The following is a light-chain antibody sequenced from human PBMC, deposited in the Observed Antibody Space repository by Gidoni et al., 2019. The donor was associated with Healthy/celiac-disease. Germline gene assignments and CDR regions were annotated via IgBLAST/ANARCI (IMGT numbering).Light chain of an antibody. Sequence: EIVLTQSPGPLSLSPGERATLSCRASQSVSSSYLAWYQQKPDQAPRLLIYGASSRATGIPDRFSGSGSGTDFTLTISRLEPEDFAVYYCQQYGSSPLTFGGGTKVEIK. J-gene: IGKJ4*01. CDR1: QSVSSSY. CDR3: QQYGSSPLT. V-gene: IGKV3-20*01. CDR2: GAS.